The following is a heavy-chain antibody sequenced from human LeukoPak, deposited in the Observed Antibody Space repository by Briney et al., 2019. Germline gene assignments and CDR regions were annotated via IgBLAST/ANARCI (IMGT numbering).Heavy chain of an antibody. D-gene: IGHD3-10*01. Sequence: GGSLRLSCAASGFTFSSYGMHWVRQAPGKGLEWVAFIRYDGSNKYYADSVKGRFTISKDNSNNTVYLQMNSVRVEDTAVYYCARVWFGYFFQWGQGALVTVSS. CDR1: GFTFSSYG. CDR2: IRYDGSNK. J-gene: IGHJ4*02. CDR3: ARVWFGYFFQ. V-gene: IGHV3-30*02.